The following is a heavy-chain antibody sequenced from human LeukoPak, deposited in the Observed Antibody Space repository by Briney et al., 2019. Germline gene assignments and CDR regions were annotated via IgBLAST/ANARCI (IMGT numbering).Heavy chain of an antibody. CDR3: AKDFSSGYLGDGFDI. D-gene: IGHD3-22*01. V-gene: IGHV3-23*01. Sequence: GGSLSLSCAASGFTFSDYAMSWVRQATGKGLEWVSGIGNSGHSTHYADSVKGRFTISRDNSRNTLYLQMNSLRVEDTALFYCAKDFSSGYLGDGFDIWGQGTMVTVSA. J-gene: IGHJ3*02. CDR1: GFTFSDYA. CDR2: IGNSGHST.